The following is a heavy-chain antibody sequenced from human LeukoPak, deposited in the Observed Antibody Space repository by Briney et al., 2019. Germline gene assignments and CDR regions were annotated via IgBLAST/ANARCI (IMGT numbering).Heavy chain of an antibody. D-gene: IGHD3-3*01. CDR2: IYYSGST. CDR3: ARGVLSDFWSGYDQADAFDI. J-gene: IGHJ3*02. V-gene: IGHV4-30-4*08. Sequence: PSETLSLTCTVSGGSISSGDYYWSWIRQPPGKGLEWVGYIYYSGSTYYNPSLKSRVTISVDTSKNQFSLKLSSVTAADTAVYYCARGVLSDFWSGYDQADAFDIWGQGTMVTVSS. CDR1: GGSISSGDYY.